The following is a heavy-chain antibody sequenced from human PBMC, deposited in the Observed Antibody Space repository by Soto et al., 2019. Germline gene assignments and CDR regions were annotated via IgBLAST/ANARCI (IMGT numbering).Heavy chain of an antibody. V-gene: IGHV4-30-4*01. CDR2: IYYSGST. CDR1: GGSISSGDYY. D-gene: IGHD3-10*01. CDR3: ARVSRYYGSGWGDV. Sequence: QVQLQESGPGLVKPSQTLSLTCTVSGGSISSGDYYWSWIRQPPGKGLEWIGYIYYSGSTYYNPSLMSRVTIAVDTSKNQFSLKLSSVTAADTAVYYCARVSRYYGSGWGDVWGQGTTVTVSS. J-gene: IGHJ6*02.